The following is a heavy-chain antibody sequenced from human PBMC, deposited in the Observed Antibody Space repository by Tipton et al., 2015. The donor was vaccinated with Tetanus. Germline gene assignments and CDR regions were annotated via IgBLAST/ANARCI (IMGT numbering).Heavy chain of an antibody. CDR3: ARGDYYGSGTYDV. V-gene: IGHV4-39*01. CDR2: AYYSGST. J-gene: IGHJ6*02. D-gene: IGHD3-10*01. Sequence: TLSLTCIVSGGSMSGSGHYGAWVHQSPGKGLEWIGSAYYSGSTYYNPSLKSRVTISVDTSKNQFSLELSSVTAADTAVYYCARGDYYGSGTYDVWGQGTTVTVPS. CDR1: GGSMSGSGHY.